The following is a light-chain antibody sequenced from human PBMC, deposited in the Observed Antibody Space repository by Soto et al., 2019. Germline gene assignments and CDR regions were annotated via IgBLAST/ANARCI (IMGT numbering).Light chain of an antibody. CDR3: SSYTSSDTYV. J-gene: IGLJ1*01. CDR2: DVT. V-gene: IGLV2-14*03. CDR1: SGDVGGFNF. Sequence: QSVLTQPASVSGSPGQSITISCTGTSGDVGGFNFVSWYQHHPGEAPKLMIYDVTDRPSGVSNRFSGSKSGNTASLTISGLQAEDEADYYCSSYTSSDTYVFGTGTQLTVL.